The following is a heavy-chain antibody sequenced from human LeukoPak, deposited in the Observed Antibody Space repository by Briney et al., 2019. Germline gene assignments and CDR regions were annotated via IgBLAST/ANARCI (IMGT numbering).Heavy chain of an antibody. CDR1: GFTFSNYN. CDR3: TSWGDTTAEYFQR. J-gene: IGHJ1*01. V-gene: IGHV3-48*04. Sequence: PGGSLRLSCAASGFTFSNYNMFWARQAPGKGLEWVSYITSSSNTVHYADSVKGRFTLSRDNAQNSMYLQMNSLRVEDTAVYYCTSWGDTTAEYFQRWGQGTLVTVSS. D-gene: IGHD2-21*02. CDR2: ITSSSNTV.